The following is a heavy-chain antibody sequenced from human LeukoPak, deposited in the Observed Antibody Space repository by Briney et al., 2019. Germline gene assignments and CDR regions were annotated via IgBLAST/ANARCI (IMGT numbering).Heavy chain of an antibody. V-gene: IGHV4-30-4*01. CDR2: IYYSGST. D-gene: IGHD2-15*01. Sequence: SQTLSLTCTVSGGSISSGDYYWSWIRQPPGKGLEWIGYIYYSGSTYYNPSLKSRVTISVDTSKNQFSLKLSSVTAADTAVYYCARDPDPEYCSGGSCYSQVGYWGQGTLVTVSS. J-gene: IGHJ4*02. CDR3: ARDPDPEYCSGGSCYSQVGY. CDR1: GGSISSGDYY.